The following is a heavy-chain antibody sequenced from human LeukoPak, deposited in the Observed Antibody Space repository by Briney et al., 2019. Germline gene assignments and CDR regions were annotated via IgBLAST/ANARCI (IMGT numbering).Heavy chain of an antibody. V-gene: IGHV1-2*02. CDR2: INPNSGDT. Sequence: GASVKVSCKASGYTFTGYYMHWVRQAPGQGLQWMGWINPNSGDTNYAPEFQGRVTMTRDTSISTGYMELSRLRSDDTAVYYCASRPGDFDYWGQGTLVTVSS. D-gene: IGHD3-10*01. CDR1: GYTFTGYY. J-gene: IGHJ4*02. CDR3: ASRPGDFDY.